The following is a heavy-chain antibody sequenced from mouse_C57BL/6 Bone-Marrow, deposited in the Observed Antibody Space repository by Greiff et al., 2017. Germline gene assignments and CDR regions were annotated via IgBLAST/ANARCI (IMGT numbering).Heavy chain of an antibody. CDR3: ARGGLPYYFDY. J-gene: IGHJ2*01. Sequence: VQLQQPGAVLVRPGSSVKLSCKASGYTFTSYWMDWVKQRPGQGLEWIGNIYPSDSETHYNQKFKDKATLTVDKSSSTAYMQLSSLTSEDSAVYYCARGGLPYYFDYWGQGTTLTVSS. CDR1: GYTFTSYW. V-gene: IGHV1-61*01. CDR2: IYPSDSET. D-gene: IGHD2-4*01.